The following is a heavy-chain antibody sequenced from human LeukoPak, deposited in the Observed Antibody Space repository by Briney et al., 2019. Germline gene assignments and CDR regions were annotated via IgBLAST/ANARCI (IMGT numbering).Heavy chain of an antibody. J-gene: IGHJ4*02. Sequence: SQTLSLTCAISGDSVSSNSAAWNWIRQSPSRGLEWLGRTYYRSKWYNDYAVSVKSRITINPDTSKNQFSLQLNSVTPEDTAVYYCARDLRYCSGGSCLGFDYWGQGTLVTVSS. CDR3: ARDLRYCSGGSCLGFDY. CDR2: TYYRSKWYN. D-gene: IGHD2-15*01. CDR1: GDSVSSNSAA. V-gene: IGHV6-1*01.